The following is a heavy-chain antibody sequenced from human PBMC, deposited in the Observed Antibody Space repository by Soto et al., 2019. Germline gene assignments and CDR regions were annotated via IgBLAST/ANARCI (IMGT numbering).Heavy chain of an antibody. Sequence: PGGSLRLSCAASGFTFGSFAMTWVRQAPGRGLEWIAGISGSGGTTYDADSVRGRFTISRDNSKNTLYLQMNGLRAEDTAVYYCAKDLVLLRSWGQGTQVTVSS. V-gene: IGHV3-23*01. J-gene: IGHJ5*02. CDR1: GFTFGSFA. CDR2: ISGSGGTT. D-gene: IGHD1-26*01. CDR3: AKDLVLLRS.